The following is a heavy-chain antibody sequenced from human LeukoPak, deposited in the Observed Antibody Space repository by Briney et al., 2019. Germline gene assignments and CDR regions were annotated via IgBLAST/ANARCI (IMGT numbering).Heavy chain of an antibody. V-gene: IGHV1-18*01. J-gene: IGHJ4*02. D-gene: IGHD4-17*01. CDR2: ISAYNGNT. CDR1: GYTFTSYG. Sequence: GASVKVSCKASGYTFTSYGISWVRQAPGQGLEWMGWISAYNGNTNYAQKLQGRVTMTTDTSTSTAYMELRSLRSDDTAVYYCARVDYGDLPSLYYFDYWGQGTLVTVSS. CDR3: ARVDYGDLPSLYYFDY.